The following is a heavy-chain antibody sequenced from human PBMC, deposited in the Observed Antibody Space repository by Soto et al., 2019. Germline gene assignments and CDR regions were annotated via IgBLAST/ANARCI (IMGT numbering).Heavy chain of an antibody. D-gene: IGHD2-15*01. CDR2: INAGNGNT. CDR3: ARVLGDCSGGSCYVSLAFDY. J-gene: IGHJ4*02. Sequence: GASVKVSCKGSGYTFTSYAMHWVRQAPGQRLEWMGWINAGNGNTKYSQKFQGRVTITKDTSASTAYMELSSLRSEDTAVYYCARVLGDCSGGSCYVSLAFDYWGQGTLVTVSS. V-gene: IGHV1-3*01. CDR1: GYTFTSYA.